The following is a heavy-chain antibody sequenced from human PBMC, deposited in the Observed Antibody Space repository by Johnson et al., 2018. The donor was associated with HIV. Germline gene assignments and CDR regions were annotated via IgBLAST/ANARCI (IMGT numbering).Heavy chain of an antibody. CDR1: GFTFSSFG. Sequence: QVQLVESGGGVVQPGRSLRLSYAASGFTFSSFGMHWVRQDPGKGLAWMTIISDDGCNKNYADSVKGRFTISRDNSKNTLYLQMNSLRAEDTAVYYCAKHIVLVVYAIGAAFDIWGQGTMVTVSS. J-gene: IGHJ3*02. CDR2: ISDDGCNK. V-gene: IGHV3-30*18. D-gene: IGHD2-8*02. CDR3: AKHIVLVVYAIGAAFDI.